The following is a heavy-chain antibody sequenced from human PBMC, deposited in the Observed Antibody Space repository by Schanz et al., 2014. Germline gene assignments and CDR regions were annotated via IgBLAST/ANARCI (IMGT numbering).Heavy chain of an antibody. J-gene: IGHJ4*02. CDR3: AREYASTWFESNVMAGRIDN. CDR1: GFTFRSYT. Sequence: VYLVESGGGLVQPGGSLRLSCAASGFTFRSYTMHWVRQAPGKGLDWVAVISYDGSSTYYADSVKGRFTISRDAAKDSLFLQMTSLRADDTAVYFCAREYASTWFESNVMAGRIDNWGQGTLVTVSS. CDR2: ISYDGSST. D-gene: IGHD2-8*01. V-gene: IGHV3-30-3*01.